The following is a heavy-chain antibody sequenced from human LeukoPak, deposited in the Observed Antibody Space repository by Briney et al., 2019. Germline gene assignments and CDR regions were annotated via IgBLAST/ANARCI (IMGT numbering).Heavy chain of an antibody. J-gene: IGHJ5*02. CDR1: GYPFTTWE. CDR2: VHPNSGNT. D-gene: IGHD1-14*01. V-gene: IGHV1-8*01. CDR3: ARGPRNDP. Sequence: ASVKVSCKTSGYPFTTWEINWVRQAAGQGLEWMGWVHPNSGNTAYAQKFQGRVTMARDTSISTAYMELSGLRFDDTAVYFCARGPRNDPWGQGTLVTVSS.